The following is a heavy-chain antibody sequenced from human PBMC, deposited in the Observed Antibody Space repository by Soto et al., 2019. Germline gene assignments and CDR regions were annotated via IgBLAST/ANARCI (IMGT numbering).Heavy chain of an antibody. CDR1: GYTFLNHD. D-gene: IGHD3-10*01. Sequence: GASVKVSCKASGYTFLNHDINWVRQAPGQGLEWMGWMVPDSGRTGYAKKYQGRVTMTRNTSTSTAYMELNSLTNEDTAVYYCARGDQFGFYFDYWGQGTLVTVSS. CDR3: ARGDQFGFYFDY. J-gene: IGHJ4*02. CDR2: MVPDSGRT. V-gene: IGHV1-8*01.